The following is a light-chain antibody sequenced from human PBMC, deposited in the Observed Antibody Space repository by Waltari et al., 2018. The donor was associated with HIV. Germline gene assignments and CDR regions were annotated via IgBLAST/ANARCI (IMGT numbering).Light chain of an antibody. J-gene: IGLJ2*01. CDR1: ALANQY. V-gene: IGLV3-25*03. CDR3: QSTDVRGSQVI. Sequence: SYELARPFSVSVSPGQTAAITCFGDALANQYTNWYQQKPGQSPVLVICKDNERPSGVPERFSGSRSGTTVTLTISGVQAEDEADYYCQSTDVRGSQVIFGGGTKLTVL. CDR2: KDN.